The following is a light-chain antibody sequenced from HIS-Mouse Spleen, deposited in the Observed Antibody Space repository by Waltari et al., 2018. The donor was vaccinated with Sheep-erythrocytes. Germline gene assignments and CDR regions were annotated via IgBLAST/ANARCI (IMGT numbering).Light chain of an antibody. CDR1: SSDVGSYNI. J-gene: IGLJ2*01. CDR2: EGS. CDR3: CSYAGSSTLV. Sequence: QSALTQPASVSGSPGQSITIPCTGTSSDVGSYNIFSWYQQHPGKAPKLMIYEGSKRPSGVSNRFSGSKSGNTASLTISGLQAEDEADYYCCSYAGSSTLVFGGGTKLTVL. V-gene: IGLV2-23*01.